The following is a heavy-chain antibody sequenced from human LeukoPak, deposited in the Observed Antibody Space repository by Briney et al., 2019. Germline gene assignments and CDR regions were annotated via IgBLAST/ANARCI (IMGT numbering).Heavy chain of an antibody. D-gene: IGHD2-21*01. CDR1: GYTFTDYR. V-gene: IGHV1-2*02. J-gene: IGHJ5*02. Sequence: ASVKVSCKASGYTFTDYRLHWLRQVPEQGLEWMGWILPDSGATNYPQTFVGRVTMTKDTPISTAYMELSTLRSDDTAVYYCARGGGDNWGWDYFDPWGQGTLVTVSS. CDR3: ARGGGDNWGWDYFDP. CDR2: ILPDSGAT.